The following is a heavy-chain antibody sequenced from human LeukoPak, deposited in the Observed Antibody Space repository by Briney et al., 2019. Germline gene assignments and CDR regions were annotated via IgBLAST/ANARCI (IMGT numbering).Heavy chain of an antibody. CDR1: GFTFSSYG. Sequence: GRSLGLSCAASGFTFSSYGMHWVRQAPGKGLEWVAVIWFDGSYKYYADSVKGRFTISRDNSKNTLYLQMNSLRAEDTAVYYCATKGDWNWGQGTLVTVSS. CDR3: ATKGDWN. D-gene: IGHD3/OR15-3a*01. CDR2: IWFDGSYK. J-gene: IGHJ4*02. V-gene: IGHV3-33*01.